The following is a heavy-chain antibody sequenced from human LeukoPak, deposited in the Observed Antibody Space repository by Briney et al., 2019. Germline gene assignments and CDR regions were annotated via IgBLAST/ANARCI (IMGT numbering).Heavy chain of an antibody. CDR2: IYYSGST. J-gene: IGHJ6*03. CDR3: ASLVAYSYYMDV. CDR1: GGSITSSNYY. D-gene: IGHD3-16*02. V-gene: IGHV4-39*01. Sequence: SETLSLTCTVSGGSITSSNYYWGWIRQPPGKGLEWIGSIYYSGSTYYNPSLKSRPTISVDTSKNQFSLKLSSVTAADTAVYYCASLVAYSYYMDVWGKGTTVTVSS.